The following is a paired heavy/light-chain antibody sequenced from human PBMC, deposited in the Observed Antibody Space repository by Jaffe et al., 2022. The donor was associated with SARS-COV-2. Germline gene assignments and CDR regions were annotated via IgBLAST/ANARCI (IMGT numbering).Light chain of an antibody. V-gene: IGKV3-20*01. CDR1: QSVSNTY. Sequence: EIVLTQSPGTLSLSPGERATLSCRASQSVSNTYLAWYQQKPGQAPRLLIYGASSRATGIPDRFSGSGSGTDFTLIISRLEPEDFAVYYCQQYDTSRGTFGQGTKVEIK. CDR2: GAS. J-gene: IGKJ1*01. CDR3: QQYDTSRGT.
Heavy chain of an antibody. Sequence: EVQLVESGGGLVQPGGSLRLSCAASGFTFSSYSMNWVRQAPGKGLEWVSHIIGSSSDIYYADSVKGRFTISRDNAKNSLYLQMNSLRDEDTAVYYCARGRTSTSTCMDVWGQGTTVTVSS. V-gene: IGHV3-48*02. CDR1: GFTFSSYS. CDR2: IIGSSSDI. CDR3: ARGRTSTSTCMDV. J-gene: IGHJ6*02.